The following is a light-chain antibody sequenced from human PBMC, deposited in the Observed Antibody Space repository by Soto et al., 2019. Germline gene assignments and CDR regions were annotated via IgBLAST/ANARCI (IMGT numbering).Light chain of an antibody. Sequence: QSALTQPASVSGSPGQSITISCTGTSSDVGGHNSVSWYQQHPGKAPKFMIYDVSNRPSGVSNRFSGSKSGNTASLTISGLQAEDEDDYYCSSYTDTSTVIFGGGTKVTVL. CDR3: SSYTDTSTVI. CDR2: DVS. J-gene: IGLJ2*01. V-gene: IGLV2-14*01. CDR1: SSDVGGHNS.